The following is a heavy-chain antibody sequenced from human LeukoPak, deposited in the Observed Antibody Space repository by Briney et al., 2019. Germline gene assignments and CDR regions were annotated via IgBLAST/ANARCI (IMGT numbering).Heavy chain of an antibody. CDR3: ARVVNYYGSGSYPDY. D-gene: IGHD3-10*01. Sequence: GGSLRLSCAASGFTFSSYAMSWVRQAPGKGLEWVSVIYSGGSTYYADSVKGRCTISRDNSKNTLYLQMNSLRAEDTAVYYCARVVNYYGSGSYPDYWGQGTLVTVSS. CDR2: IYSGGST. CDR1: GFTFSSYA. V-gene: IGHV3-66*01. J-gene: IGHJ4*02.